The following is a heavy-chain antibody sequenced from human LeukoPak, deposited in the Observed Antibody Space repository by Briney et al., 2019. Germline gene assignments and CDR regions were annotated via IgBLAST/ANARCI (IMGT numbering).Heavy chain of an antibody. D-gene: IGHD5-24*01. CDR2: INPNSGDT. CDR1: GYTFTGYD. Sequence: GASVKVSCKASGYTFTGYDMHWVRQAPGQGLEWMGWINPNSGDTKYAQKFQGRVTMTRDTSISTAYMELSRLRSDGTDMYYCARGRWLLPIDYWGQGTLVTVSS. J-gene: IGHJ4*02. CDR3: ARGRWLLPIDY. V-gene: IGHV1-2*02.